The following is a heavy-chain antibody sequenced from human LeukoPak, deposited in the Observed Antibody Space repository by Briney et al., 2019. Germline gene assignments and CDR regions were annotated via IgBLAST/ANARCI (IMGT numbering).Heavy chain of an antibody. D-gene: IGHD2-8*01. CDR1: GFTFSSYS. CDR2: ISSSSSTI. J-gene: IGHJ6*03. CDR3: ARDRRLMVYATHRNDYYYYMDV. Sequence: PGGSLRLSCAASGFTFSSYSMNWVRQAPRKGLEWVSYISSSSSTIYYADSVKGRFTISRDNAKNSLYLQMNSLRAEDTAVYYCARDRRLMVYATHRNDYYYYMDVWGKGTTVTVSS. V-gene: IGHV3-48*01.